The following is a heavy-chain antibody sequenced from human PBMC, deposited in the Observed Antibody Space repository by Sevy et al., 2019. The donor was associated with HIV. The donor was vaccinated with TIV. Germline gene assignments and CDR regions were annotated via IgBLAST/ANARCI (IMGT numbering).Heavy chain of an antibody. CDR3: AKRVAGALAALDI. J-gene: IGHJ3*02. V-gene: IGHV3-23*01. Sequence: GGSLRLSCAASGFTFRNYVMNWVRQPPGKGLEWVSVISDGGGTTYYEHSVKGRFTISRADSKSTLYLQMNSLRVEDTAVYFCAKRVAGALAALDIWGQGTMVTVSS. D-gene: IGHD3-10*01. CDR2: ISDGGGTT. CDR1: GFTFRNYV.